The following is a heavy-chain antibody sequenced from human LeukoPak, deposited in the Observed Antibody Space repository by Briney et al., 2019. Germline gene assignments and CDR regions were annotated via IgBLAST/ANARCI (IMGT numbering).Heavy chain of an antibody. J-gene: IGHJ6*02. Sequence: PGGSLRLSCAASGFTFSDYYMSWIRQAPGKGLEWVSYISSSGSTIYYADSVKGRFTISRDNAKNSLYLQMNSLRAEDTAVYYCARFATSTVTTFTYYYYGMDAWGQGTTVTVSS. CDR2: ISSSGSTI. CDR1: GFTFSDYY. V-gene: IGHV3-11*01. D-gene: IGHD4-17*01. CDR3: ARFATSTVTTFTYYYYGMDA.